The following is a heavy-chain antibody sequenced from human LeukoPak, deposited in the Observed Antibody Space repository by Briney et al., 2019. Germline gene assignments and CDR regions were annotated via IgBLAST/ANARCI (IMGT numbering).Heavy chain of an antibody. CDR3: ASGASVRFLEWLLPNGMDV. Sequence: SETLSLTCTVSGGSINNYYWSWIRQPPGKGLEWIGYIYYSGSTNYNPSLKSRVTISVDTSKNQFSLKLSSVTAADTAVYYCASGASVRFLEWLLPNGMDVWGQGTTVTVSS. CDR2: IYYSGST. J-gene: IGHJ6*02. CDR1: GGSINNYY. V-gene: IGHV4-59*01. D-gene: IGHD3-3*01.